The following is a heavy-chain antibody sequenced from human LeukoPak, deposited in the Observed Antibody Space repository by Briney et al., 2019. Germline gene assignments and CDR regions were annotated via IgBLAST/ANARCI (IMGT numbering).Heavy chain of an antibody. Sequence: SETLSLTCTVSGGSITSYFSTWIRQPPGKGLEWIGHIYYSGSTNYNPSLKSRVTISVDTSKNQFSLKLTSVTAADTAIYYCARGPLGATYFDDWGQGTLVTVSS. D-gene: IGHD1-26*01. CDR2: IYYSGST. V-gene: IGHV4-59*08. CDR3: ARGPLGATYFDD. CDR1: GGSITSYF. J-gene: IGHJ4*02.